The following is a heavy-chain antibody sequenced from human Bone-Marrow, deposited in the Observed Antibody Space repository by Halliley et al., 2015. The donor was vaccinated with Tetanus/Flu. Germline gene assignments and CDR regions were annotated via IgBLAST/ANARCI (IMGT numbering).Heavy chain of an antibody. V-gene: IGHV3-7*04. CDR2: KNQNGSEK. D-gene: IGHD3-10*01. J-gene: IGHJ4*01. Sequence: LGWVANKNQNGSEKNFVDSVRGRLSISRDNAKKTLYLQLNSLRVEDTAVYFCARELYGVFDNWGHGTLVTVSS. CDR3: ARELYGVFDN.